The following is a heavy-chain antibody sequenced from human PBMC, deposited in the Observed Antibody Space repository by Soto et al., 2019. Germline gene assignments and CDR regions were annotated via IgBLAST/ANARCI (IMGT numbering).Heavy chain of an antibody. CDR3: AKDRGYCSGGSCRNWFDP. CDR2: ISGSGGST. D-gene: IGHD2-15*01. J-gene: IGHJ5*02. V-gene: IGHV3-23*01. Sequence: SGGSLRLSCAASGFTFSSYAMSWVRQAPGKGLEWVSAISGSGGSTYYADSVKGRFTISRDNSKNTLYLQMNSLRAEDTAVYYCAKDRGYCSGGSCRNWFDPWGQGTLVTVSS. CDR1: GFTFSSYA.